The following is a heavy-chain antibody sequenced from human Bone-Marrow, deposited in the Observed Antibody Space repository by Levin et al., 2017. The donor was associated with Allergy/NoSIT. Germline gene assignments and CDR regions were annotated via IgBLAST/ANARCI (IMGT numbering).Heavy chain of an antibody. V-gene: IGHV4-4*07. Sequence: SETLSLTCSVSGDFISTHYYNWVRQPAGKGLEWIGRVYRGGRPTYNLSLKSRVTMSVDTSNNQFSLKLNSVTAAATAVYYCARAHSDPQTKGWSMLVDWGRGSLVTVSS. J-gene: IGHJ4*02. D-gene: IGHD2-15*01. CDR1: GDFISTHY. CDR2: VYRGGRP. CDR3: ARAHSDPQTKGWSMLVD.